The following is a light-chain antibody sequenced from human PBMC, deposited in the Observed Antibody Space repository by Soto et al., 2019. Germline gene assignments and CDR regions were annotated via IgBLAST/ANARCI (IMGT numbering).Light chain of an antibody. J-gene: IGKJ2*01. CDR1: QSISDW. Sequence: DIQMTQSPSTLSASVGDRVTITCRASQSISDWLAWYQQKPGKAPKLLIYDASSLESGVPSRFSGSGSGTEFTLTISSLQPDDFATYYCQHYNNYLYTFGQGTKLEIK. CDR2: DAS. CDR3: QHYNNYLYT. V-gene: IGKV1-5*01.